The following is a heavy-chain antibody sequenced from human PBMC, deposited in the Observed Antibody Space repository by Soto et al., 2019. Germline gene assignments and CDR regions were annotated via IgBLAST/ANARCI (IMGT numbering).Heavy chain of an antibody. V-gene: IGHV3-11*01. CDR3: ARLFYNWNSWVDS. Sequence: GGSLRLSCATSGFSFSDFYMVWIRQAPGKGLEWISYIHRSGSPIYYADSVKGRFTISRNNAKTSLSLQMNSLRAEDTAVYYCARLFYNWNSWVDSWGQGTLVTVSS. CDR2: IHRSGSPI. CDR1: GFSFSDFY. D-gene: IGHD1-20*01. J-gene: IGHJ4*02.